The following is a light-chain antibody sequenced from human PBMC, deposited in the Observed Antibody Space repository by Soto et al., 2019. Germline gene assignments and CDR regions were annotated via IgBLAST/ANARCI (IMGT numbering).Light chain of an antibody. J-gene: IGLJ1*01. V-gene: IGLV2-23*02. CDR1: SNDVGSYNL. Sequence: QSALTQPASVSGSPGQSITISCTGTSNDVGSYNLVSWYQQLPGKAPKLLIYEVNKRPSGVSNRFSGSKSGNTASLTISGLQAEDEADYYCCSYADSSLGDVFGTGTKVTVL. CDR2: EVN. CDR3: CSYADSSLGDV.